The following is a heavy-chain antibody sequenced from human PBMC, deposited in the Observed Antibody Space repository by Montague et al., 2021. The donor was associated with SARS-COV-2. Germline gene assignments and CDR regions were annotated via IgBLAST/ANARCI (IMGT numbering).Heavy chain of an antibody. V-gene: IGHV4-59*01. D-gene: IGHD3-3*01. CDR1: GGSISSYY. CDR3: ARSRRITIFGVGLSNYYGMDV. J-gene: IGHJ6*02. CDR2: IYYSGST. Sequence: SETLSLTCTVSGGSISSYYWSWIRQPPGKGLEWIGYIYYSGSTNYNPSLKSRVTISVDTFKSQFSLKLSSVTAADTAVYYCARSRRITIFGVGLSNYYGMDVWGQGTTVTVSS.